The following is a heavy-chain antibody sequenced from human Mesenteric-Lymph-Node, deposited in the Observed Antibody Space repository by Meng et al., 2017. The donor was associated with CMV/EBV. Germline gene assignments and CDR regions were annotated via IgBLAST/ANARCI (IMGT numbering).Heavy chain of an antibody. V-gene: IGHV4-39*07. CDR2: MYYSGST. CDR1: GGSNSTSSSY. CDR3: ARMRFLEWSHYFDY. J-gene: IGHJ4*02. D-gene: IGHD3-3*01. Sequence: SETLSLTCTVSGGSNSTSSSYWGWIRQPPGKGLEWIGSMYYSGSTYYNPSLKSRVTISVDTSRNQLSLNLNSVTAADTAVYYCARMRFLEWSHYFDYWGQGTLVTVSS.